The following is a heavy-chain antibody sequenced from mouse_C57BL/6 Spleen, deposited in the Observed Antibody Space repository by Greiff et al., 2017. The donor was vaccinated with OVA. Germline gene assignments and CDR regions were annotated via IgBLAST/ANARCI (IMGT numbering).Heavy chain of an antibody. D-gene: IGHD2-1*01. J-gene: IGHJ3*01. V-gene: IGHV1-55*01. CDR2: IYPGSGST. CDR1: GYTFTSYW. CDR3: AFYGNYEAWFAY. Sequence: QVQLQQPGAELVKPGASVKMSCKASGYTFTSYWITWVKQRPGQGLEWIGDIYPGSGSTNYNEKFKSKATLTLDTSSSTAYMQLSSLTSEDSAVYYCAFYGNYEAWFAYWGQGTLVTVSA.